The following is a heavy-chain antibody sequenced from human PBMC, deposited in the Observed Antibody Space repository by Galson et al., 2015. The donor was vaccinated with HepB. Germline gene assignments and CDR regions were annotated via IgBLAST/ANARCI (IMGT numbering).Heavy chain of an antibody. CDR3: ARVAIRRYCSSTSCKTDYYYYGMDV. V-gene: IGHV1-46*01. Sequence: SVKVSCKASGYTFTSYYMHWVRQAPGQGLEWMGIINPSGGSTSYAQKFQGRVTMTRDTSTSTVYMELSSLRSEDTAVYYCARVAIRRYCSSTSCKTDYYYYGMDVWGQGTTVTVSS. CDR1: GYTFTSYY. D-gene: IGHD2-2*01. J-gene: IGHJ6*02. CDR2: INPSGGST.